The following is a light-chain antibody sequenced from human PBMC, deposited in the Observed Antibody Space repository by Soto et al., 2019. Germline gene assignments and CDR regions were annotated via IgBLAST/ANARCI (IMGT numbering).Light chain of an antibody. V-gene: IGLV2-11*01. CDR1: RSDVGGYNY. Sequence: QSVLTQPRSVSGSPGQSVTISCTGTRSDVGGYNYVSWFQQHPDKAPKLIIYDVTKRPSGVPDRFSGSKSGNTASLTISGLQAEDDADYYCCSYVGNYSWLFGGGTKLTVL. CDR3: CSYVGNYSWL. J-gene: IGLJ2*01. CDR2: DVT.